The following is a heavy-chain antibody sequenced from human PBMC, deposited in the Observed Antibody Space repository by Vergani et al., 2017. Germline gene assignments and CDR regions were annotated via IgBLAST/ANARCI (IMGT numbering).Heavy chain of an antibody. J-gene: IGHJ6*03. V-gene: IGHV3-11*01. CDR3: ARGSTGIQLWLRYYYMDV. CDR1: GFTFSDYY. CDR2: ISSSGSTI. D-gene: IGHD5-18*01. Sequence: QVQLVESGGGLVKPGGSLRLSCAASGFTFSDYYMSWIRQAPGKGLGWVSYISSSGSTIYYADTVKGRFTISRDNAKNSRYLQMNSLRAEDTAVYYCARGSTGIQLWLRYYYMDVWGKGTTVTVSS.